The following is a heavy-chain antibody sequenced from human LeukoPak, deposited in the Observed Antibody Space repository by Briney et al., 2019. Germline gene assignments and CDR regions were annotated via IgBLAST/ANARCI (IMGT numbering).Heavy chain of an antibody. CDR3: AKLGGHPLHNYYVGV. CDR1: GFTFSSYA. J-gene: IGHJ6*03. CDR2: ILDSGYST. Sequence: GGSLRLSCAASGFTFSSYAMSWVRQAPGKGLEWVSGILDSGYSTYYANSVKGRFTISRDNPNNTLYLQMNSLRAEDTAVYYCAKLGGHPLHNYYVGVWGKGTTVAVSS. V-gene: IGHV3-23*01. D-gene: IGHD3-16*01.